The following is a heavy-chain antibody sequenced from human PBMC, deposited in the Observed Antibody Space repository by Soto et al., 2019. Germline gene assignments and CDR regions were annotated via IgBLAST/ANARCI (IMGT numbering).Heavy chain of an antibody. Sequence: SETLSLTCTVSGGSISSSSYYWGWIRQPPGKGLEWIGSIYYSGSTYYNPSLKSRVTISVDTSKNQFSLKLSSVTAADTAVYYCATNYDDYYYYGMDVWGQGTTVTVSS. D-gene: IGHD5-12*01. CDR1: GGSISSSSYY. J-gene: IGHJ6*02. V-gene: IGHV4-39*01. CDR2: IYYSGST. CDR3: ATNYDDYYYYGMDV.